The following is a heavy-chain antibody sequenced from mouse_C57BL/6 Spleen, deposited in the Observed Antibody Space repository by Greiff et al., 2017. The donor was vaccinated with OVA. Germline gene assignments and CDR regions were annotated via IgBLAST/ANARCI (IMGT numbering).Heavy chain of an antibody. Sequence: VQLQQSGPELVKPGASVKISCKASGYAFSSSWMNWVKQRPGKGLEWIGRIYPGDGDTNYNGKFKGKATLTADKSSSTAYMELHSLTSEDSAVYFCARDYYSNYEGGSWFAYWGQGTLVTVSA. CDR2: IYPGDGDT. J-gene: IGHJ3*01. CDR1: GYAFSSSW. CDR3: ARDYYSNYEGGSWFAY. V-gene: IGHV1-82*01. D-gene: IGHD2-5*01.